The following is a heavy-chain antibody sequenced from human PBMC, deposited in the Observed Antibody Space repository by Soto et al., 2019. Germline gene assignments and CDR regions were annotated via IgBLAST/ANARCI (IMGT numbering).Heavy chain of an antibody. CDR3: AKAPYYDILTGYYFQH. CDR2: ISGSGGST. Sequence: PGGSLRLSCAASGFTVSSNYMSWVRQAPGKGLEWVSAISGSGGSTYYADSVKGRFTISRDNSKNTLYLQMNSLRAEDTAVYYCAKAPYYDILTGYYFQHWGQGTLVTVSS. CDR1: GFTVSSNY. D-gene: IGHD3-9*01. V-gene: IGHV3-23*01. J-gene: IGHJ1*01.